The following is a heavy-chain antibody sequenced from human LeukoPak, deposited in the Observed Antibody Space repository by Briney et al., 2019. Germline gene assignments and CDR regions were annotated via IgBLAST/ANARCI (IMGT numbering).Heavy chain of an antibody. V-gene: IGHV4-34*01. Sequence: PSETLSLTCAVYGGSFSGYCWSWIRQPPGKGLEWIGEINHSVTTNYNPSLNNYNPSLKGRISISVDTSKNQFSLRLSSVTAADTAVYYCARSPWSEVYCSSSSCSIRDWGQGTLVTVSS. CDR1: GGSFSGYC. CDR3: ARSPWSEVYCSSSSCSIRD. D-gene: IGHD2-15*01. J-gene: IGHJ4*02. CDR2: INHSVTTNYNPSLN.